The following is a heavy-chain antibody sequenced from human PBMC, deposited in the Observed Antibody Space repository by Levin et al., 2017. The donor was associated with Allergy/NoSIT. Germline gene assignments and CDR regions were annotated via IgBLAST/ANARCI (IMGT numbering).Heavy chain of an antibody. CDR2: ISSSSSYI. V-gene: IGHV3-21*01. Sequence: GESLKISCAASGFTFSSYSMNWVRQAPGKGLEWVSSISSSSSYIYYADSVKGRFTISRDNAKNSLYLQMNSLRAEDTAVYYCARGMRLTVTTDYYYYYMDVWGKGTTVTVSS. D-gene: IGHD4-11*01. J-gene: IGHJ6*03. CDR3: ARGMRLTVTTDYYYYYMDV. CDR1: GFTFSSYS.